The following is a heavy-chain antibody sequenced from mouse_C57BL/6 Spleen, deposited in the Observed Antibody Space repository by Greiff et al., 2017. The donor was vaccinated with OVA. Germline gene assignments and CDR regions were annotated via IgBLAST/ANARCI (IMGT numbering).Heavy chain of an antibody. V-gene: IGHV1-59*01. CDR2: IDPSDSYT. J-gene: IGHJ4*01. CDR1: GYTFTSYW. Sequence: VQLQQPGAELVRPGTSVKLSCKASGYTFTSYWMHWVKQRPGQGLEWIGVIDPSDSYTNYNQKFKGKATLTVDTSPSTAYMQLSSLTSEDSAVYYCARRDSSGYNAMDYWGQGTSVTVSS. CDR3: ARRDSSGYNAMDY. D-gene: IGHD3-2*02.